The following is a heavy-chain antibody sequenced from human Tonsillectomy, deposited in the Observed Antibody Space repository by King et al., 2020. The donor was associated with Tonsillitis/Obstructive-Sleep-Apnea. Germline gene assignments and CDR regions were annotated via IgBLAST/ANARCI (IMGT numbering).Heavy chain of an antibody. Sequence: QMQESGPGLVKPSQTLSLICTVSGGSISSGGYYWSWIRQHPGKGLEWIGYIYYSGSTYYNPSLRSRITISVDTSKKQFSLKLKSMTAADTAVYYCARAPADYDLWSGYYSYFDNWGQGAMVIVSS. V-gene: IGHV4-31*03. CDR3: ARAPADYDLWSGYYSYFDN. D-gene: IGHD3-3*01. CDR1: GGSISSGGYY. J-gene: IGHJ4*02. CDR2: IYYSGST.